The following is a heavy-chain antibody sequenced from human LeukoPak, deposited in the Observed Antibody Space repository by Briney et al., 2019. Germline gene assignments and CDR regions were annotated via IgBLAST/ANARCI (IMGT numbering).Heavy chain of an antibody. CDR3: ARDRFQYCSSTSCQDYYYYYGMDV. J-gene: IGHJ6*02. V-gene: IGHV1-46*01. D-gene: IGHD2-2*01. CDR1: GYTFTSYY. CDR2: INPSGGST. Sequence: ASVKVSCKASGYTFTSYYMHWVRQAPGQGLEWMGIINPSGGSTSYAQKFQGRVTMTRDTSTSTVYMELSSLRSEDTAVYYCARDRFQYCSSTSCQDYYYYYGMDVWGQGTTVTVSS.